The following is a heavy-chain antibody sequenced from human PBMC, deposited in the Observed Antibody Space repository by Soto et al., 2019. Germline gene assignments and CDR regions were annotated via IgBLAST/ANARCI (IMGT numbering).Heavy chain of an antibody. CDR2: MYSSGTT. D-gene: IGHD2-15*01. Sequence: SETLSLTCTVSGGSISSYSYYWGWIRQPPGKSLQWIGSMYSSGTTYYNPSLKSRVTISVDTSKNQFSLKLSSVTAADTAVYYCARHKVFSGGSCNTVGYYYGLDVWGKGTTVTVSS. CDR1: GGSISSYSYY. V-gene: IGHV4-39*01. CDR3: ARHKVFSGGSCNTVGYYYGLDV. J-gene: IGHJ6*04.